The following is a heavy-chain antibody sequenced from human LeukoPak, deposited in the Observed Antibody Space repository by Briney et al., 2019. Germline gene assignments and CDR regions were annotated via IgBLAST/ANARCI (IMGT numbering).Heavy chain of an antibody. CDR3: ATDLYLGEFSLYAPFDY. V-gene: IGHV1-69*04. CDR1: GGTFSSFA. Sequence: SVKVSCKPSGGTFSSFAISWVRQAPGQGLEWMGRIIPVLDIPTYAQKFQDRVTISADKSTSTAYMELNSLRSEDTALYYCATDLYLGEFSLYAPFDYWGQGTLVTVSS. CDR2: IIPVLDIP. J-gene: IGHJ4*02. D-gene: IGHD3-16*02.